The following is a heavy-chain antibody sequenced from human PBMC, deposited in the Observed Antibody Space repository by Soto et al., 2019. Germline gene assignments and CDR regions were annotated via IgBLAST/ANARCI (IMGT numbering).Heavy chain of an antibody. V-gene: IGHV3-33*01. CDR2: IWHDGSKK. CDR1: GFTISNYG. J-gene: IGHJ3*02. D-gene: IGHD3-16*01. CDR3: ATEDLSAAVFGFDI. Sequence: QVQLVESGGGVVQPGRSLRLSCAASGFTISNYGMHWVRQAPGKGLEWVALIWHDGSKKDYADSVKGRFTISRDNSQNTLYLQMDSLSAEDTAVYYCATEDLSAAVFGFDIWGQGTLVTVSS.